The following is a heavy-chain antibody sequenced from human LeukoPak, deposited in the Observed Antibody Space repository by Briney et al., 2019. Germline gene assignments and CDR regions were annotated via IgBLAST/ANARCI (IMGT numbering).Heavy chain of an antibody. CDR2: ISGSGGST. Sequence: GGSLRLSCAASGFTFSSYAMSWVRQAPGKGLEWVSAISGSGGSTYYADSVKGRFTISRDNAKNSLYLQMNSLRAEDMALYYCAKDFSRRDGYNKLGAFDIWGQGTMVTVSS. D-gene: IGHD5-24*01. CDR3: AKDFSRRDGYNKLGAFDI. V-gene: IGHV3-23*01. CDR1: GFTFSSYA. J-gene: IGHJ3*02.